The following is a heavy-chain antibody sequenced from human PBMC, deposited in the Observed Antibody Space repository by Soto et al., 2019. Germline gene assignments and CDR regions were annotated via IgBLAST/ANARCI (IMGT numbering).Heavy chain of an antibody. CDR3: ARAYGGNSNCFDY. J-gene: IGHJ4*02. Sequence: PSETLSLTCDVSGGSITGGGYCWSWVRQPPGKGLEWIGYIFHDESTYYNPSFKSRVAISVDWSKNQFSLKLTSVTAADTAIYYCARAYGGNSNCFDYWGQGTPVTVSS. V-gene: IGHV4-30-2*01. CDR2: IFHDEST. D-gene: IGHD4-17*01. CDR1: GGSITGGGYC.